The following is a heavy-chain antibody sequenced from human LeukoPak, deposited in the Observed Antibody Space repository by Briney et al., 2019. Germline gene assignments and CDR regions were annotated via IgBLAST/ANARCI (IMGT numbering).Heavy chain of an antibody. Sequence: GGSLRLSCAASGFSFSSKWMSWVRQAPGKGLEWVAYIEQEGSEKFYVDSVQGRFTISRDNAKNSLSLQMNSLGAEDTAIYFCARLYYYNSGRSYPSIYFDYWGQGTLVTVSS. CDR2: IEQEGSEK. J-gene: IGHJ4*02. D-gene: IGHD3-10*01. V-gene: IGHV3-7*01. CDR3: ARLYYYNSGRSYPSIYFDY. CDR1: GFSFSSKW.